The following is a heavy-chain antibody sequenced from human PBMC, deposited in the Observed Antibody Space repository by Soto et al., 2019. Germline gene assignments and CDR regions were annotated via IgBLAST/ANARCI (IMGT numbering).Heavy chain of an antibody. CDR2: ISSSSSVI. J-gene: IGHJ6*03. CDR1: GFILSDCA. D-gene: IGHD1-20*01. CDR3: ARDLSWGSNWNSYMAV. V-gene: IGHV3-48*01. Sequence: EVQLVESGGGLVQPGGSLRLSCATSGFILSDCAMNWVRQAPGKGLEWVSYISSSSSVIDYADSVKGRFTVSRDNARNSLYLQMNSLRAEDTAVYYCARDLSWGSNWNSYMAVWAKGTPATVS.